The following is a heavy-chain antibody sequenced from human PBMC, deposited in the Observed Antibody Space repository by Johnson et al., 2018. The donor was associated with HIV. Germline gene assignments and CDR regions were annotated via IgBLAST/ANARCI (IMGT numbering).Heavy chain of an antibody. Sequence: VQLVESGGGVVRPGGSLRLSCEASGFTFDDYGMSWVRQGPGKGLEWVSGINWNGGSRAYADSVKGRFIISRDNGKNSLYLQMNSLRAEDTALYYCARGTVTDDAVDIWGQGTMVTVSS. D-gene: IGHD1-1*01. J-gene: IGHJ3*02. CDR2: INWNGGSR. CDR3: ARGTVTDDAVDI. V-gene: IGHV3-20*04. CDR1: GFTFDDYG.